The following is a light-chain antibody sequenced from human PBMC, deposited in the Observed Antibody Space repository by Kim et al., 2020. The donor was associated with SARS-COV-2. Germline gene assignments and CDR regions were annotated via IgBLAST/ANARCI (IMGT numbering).Light chain of an antibody. CDR2: QDS. Sequence: SYELTQPPSVSVSPGQTASIACSADRLGDKYVCWYQQRPGQSPVLVISQDSKRPSGIPERFSGSNSGNTATLTISGTQDTDEADYYSQAWDSGTWVFGGGTQLTVL. CDR1: RLGDKY. V-gene: IGLV3-1*01. J-gene: IGLJ3*02. CDR3: QAWDSGTWV.